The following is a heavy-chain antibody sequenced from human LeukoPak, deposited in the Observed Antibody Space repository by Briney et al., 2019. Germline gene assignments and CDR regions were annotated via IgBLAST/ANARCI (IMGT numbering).Heavy chain of an antibody. D-gene: IGHD6-13*01. Sequence: GGSLRLSCAASGFTVSSNYMTWVRQAPGKGLEWVSVIYSGGSTYYADSVKGRFTISRDNSKNTLFLQMNSLRDDDTAVYYCVRGVGVSRFNYFDPWGQGTLVIVSS. CDR2: IYSGGST. J-gene: IGHJ5*02. V-gene: IGHV3-66*01. CDR3: VRGVGVSRFNYFDP. CDR1: GFTVSSNY.